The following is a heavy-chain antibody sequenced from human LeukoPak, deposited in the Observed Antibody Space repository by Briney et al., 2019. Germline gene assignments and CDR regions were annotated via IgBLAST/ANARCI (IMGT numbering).Heavy chain of an antibody. V-gene: IGHV3-23*01. J-gene: IGHJ4*02. D-gene: IGHD6-19*01. CDR1: GFTFSSYA. Sequence: PGGSLRLSCAASGFTFSSYAMSWVRQAPGKGLEWVSAISGSGGSTYYADSLKGRFTISRDNSKNTLYLQMNSLRAEDTAVYYCAKDRAVAGTNDFDYWGQGTLVTVSS. CDR3: AKDRAVAGTNDFDY. CDR2: ISGSGGST.